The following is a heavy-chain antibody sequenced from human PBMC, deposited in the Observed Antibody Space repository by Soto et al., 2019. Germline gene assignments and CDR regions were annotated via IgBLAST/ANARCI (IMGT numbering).Heavy chain of an antibody. J-gene: IGHJ4*02. CDR2: IYYSGST. D-gene: IGHD5-12*01. V-gene: IGHV4-30-4*01. CDR1: GGSISSGDYY. Sequence: NPSETLSLTCTVSGGSISSGDYYWSWIRQPPGKGLEWIGYIYYSGSTYYNPSLKSRVTISVDTSKNQFSLKLSSVTAADTAVYYCARVSYEMATLSPFDYWGQGTLVTVSS. CDR3: ARVSYEMATLSPFDY.